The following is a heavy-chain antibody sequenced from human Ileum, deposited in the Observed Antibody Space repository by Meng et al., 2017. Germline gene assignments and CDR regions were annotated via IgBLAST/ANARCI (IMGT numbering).Heavy chain of an antibody. CDR1: GFSLSTSGVG. J-gene: IGHJ4*02. CDR2: IYWDDDK. D-gene: IGHD5-12*01. V-gene: IGHV2-5*02. CDR3: ANRRGGGSGYDS. Sequence: SGPTLVKPTQTLTLTCTFSGFSLSTSGVGVGWIRQPPGKALEWLALIYWDDDKRYSPSLKSRHTITKDTSKNQVVLTMTNMDPVDTATYYCANRRGGGSGYDSWGQGTLVTVSS.